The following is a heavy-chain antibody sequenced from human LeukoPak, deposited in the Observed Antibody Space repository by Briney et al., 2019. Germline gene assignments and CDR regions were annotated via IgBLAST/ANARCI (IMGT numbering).Heavy chain of an antibody. V-gene: IGHV4-39*01. CDR3: ARYRLVEGTDY. CDR1: GGSISSSSYY. D-gene: IGHD2-8*02. Sequence: SETLSLTCTVSGGSISSSSYYWGWIRQPPGKGLEWIGSIYYSGSTYYNPSLKSRVTISVDTSKNQFSLKLSSVTAADTAVYYCARYRLVEGTDYWGQGTLVTVSS. J-gene: IGHJ4*02. CDR2: IYYSGST.